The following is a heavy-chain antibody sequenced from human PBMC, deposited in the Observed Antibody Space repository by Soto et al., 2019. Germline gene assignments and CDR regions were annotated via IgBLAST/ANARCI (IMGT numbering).Heavy chain of an antibody. CDR1: GGSINSGGYC. V-gene: IGHV4-31*03. Sequence: QVQLQESGPGLVKPSQTLSLTCTVSGGSINSGGYCWSWIRQHPGKGLDWIACTSYGGSTSYTPSTTSRVTIAVATSKNQCYLKWTSVTAEETAVYCCSRGILVWGQGALITVSS. CDR3: SRGILV. D-gene: IGHD5-18*01. J-gene: IGHJ4*02. CDR2: TSYGGST.